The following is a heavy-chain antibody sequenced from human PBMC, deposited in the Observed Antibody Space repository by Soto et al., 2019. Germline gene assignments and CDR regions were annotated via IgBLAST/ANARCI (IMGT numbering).Heavy chain of an antibody. J-gene: IGHJ6*02. CDR3: ARENNAVAGTMDV. CDR2: IKSDGSST. CDR1: GFTFSNYW. V-gene: IGHV3-74*01. Sequence: PGGALRLSSAASGFTFSNYWMHWVRQTPGKGLVWVSRIKSDGSSTTYADSVKGRFTISRDNAKKTLNLQMNSLRAEDTAVYYCARENNAVAGTMDVWGQGTTVTVSS. D-gene: IGHD6-13*01.